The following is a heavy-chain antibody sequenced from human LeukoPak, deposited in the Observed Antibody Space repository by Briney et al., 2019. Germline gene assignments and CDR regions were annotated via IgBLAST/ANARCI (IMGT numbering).Heavy chain of an antibody. CDR2: IPTSGNT. D-gene: IGHD6-19*01. V-gene: IGHV4-4*07. Sequence: SETLSLTCTVSGGSISSYYWSWIRQPAGKGLEWIGHIPTSGNTNYNPSLKSRVIISVDNSNNQFSLRLSSATAADTAVYYCARDRGVTVPGRRLDYWGQGTLVSVSS. J-gene: IGHJ4*02. CDR3: ARDRGVTVPGRRLDY. CDR1: GGSISSYY.